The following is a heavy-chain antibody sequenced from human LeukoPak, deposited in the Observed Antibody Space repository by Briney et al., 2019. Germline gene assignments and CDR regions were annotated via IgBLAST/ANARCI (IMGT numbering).Heavy chain of an antibody. CDR3: ARNFGGGDSSGPYY. CDR2: INHSGST. Sequence: PSETLSLTCAVYGGSFSGYYWSWIRQPPGKGLEWIGEINHSGSTNHNPSLKSRVTISVDTSKNHFSLKLSSVTAADTALYYCARNFGGGDSSGPYYWGQGTLVTVSS. D-gene: IGHD3-22*01. V-gene: IGHV4-34*01. J-gene: IGHJ4*02. CDR1: GGSFSGYY.